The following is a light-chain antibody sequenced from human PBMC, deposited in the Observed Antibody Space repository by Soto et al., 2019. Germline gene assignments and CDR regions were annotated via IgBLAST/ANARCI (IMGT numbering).Light chain of an antibody. V-gene: IGLV2-14*01. CDR2: DVN. CDR1: SSDVGGYNY. Sequence: QSALTQPASVSGSPGQSITISCTGTSSDVGGYNYVSWYQQHPGKAPKLMIYDVNNRPSGVSNRFSGSKSGNTASLTISGLQAEDEGDYYCSSYTSSITLVFGGGPKVTVL. CDR3: SSYTSSITLV. J-gene: IGLJ2*01.